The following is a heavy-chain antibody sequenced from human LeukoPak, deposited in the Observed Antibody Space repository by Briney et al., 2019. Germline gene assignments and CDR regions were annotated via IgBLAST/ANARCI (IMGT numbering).Heavy chain of an antibody. CDR2: IYSGGNT. V-gene: IGHV3-53*01. CDR1: GFTVSSNY. CDR3: ASRTYGYNSLYYGMDV. D-gene: IGHD5-24*01. Sequence: GGSLRLSCAASGFTVSSNYMNWVRQAPGKGLEWVSIIYSGGNTFYADSVKGRFTISRDTSKNTLHLQMSSLRAEDTAVYYCASRTYGYNSLYYGMDVWGQGTTVTVSS. J-gene: IGHJ6*02.